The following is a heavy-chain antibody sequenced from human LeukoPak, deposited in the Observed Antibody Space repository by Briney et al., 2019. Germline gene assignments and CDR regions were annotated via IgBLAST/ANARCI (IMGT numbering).Heavy chain of an antibody. D-gene: IGHD3-22*01. CDR2: IYYTGST. J-gene: IGHJ5*02. V-gene: IGHV4-39*01. CDR1: GGSISSISYY. Sequence: SETLSLTCTISGGSISSISYYWGWIRQPPGKGLEWIGSIYYTGSTYYNPSLKSRVTISVDTSKNQFSLKLSSVTAADTAVVYCARLNSSPSNWFDPWGQGTLVTVSS. CDR3: ARLNSSPSNWFDP.